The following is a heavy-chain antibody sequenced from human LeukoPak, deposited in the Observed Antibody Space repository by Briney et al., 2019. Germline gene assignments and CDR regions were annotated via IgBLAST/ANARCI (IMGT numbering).Heavy chain of an antibody. V-gene: IGHV3-9*01. CDR2: ISWNSGSI. D-gene: IGHD3-10*01. CDR3: AKGVRITMVRGAFDI. Sequence: GGSLRLSCAASGFTFDDYAMHWVRQAPGKGLEWVSGISWNSGSIAYADPVKGRFTISRDNAKNSLYLQMNSLRAEDTAFYCAKGVRITMVRGAFDIWGQGTMVTVSS. CDR1: GFTFDDYA. J-gene: IGHJ3*02.